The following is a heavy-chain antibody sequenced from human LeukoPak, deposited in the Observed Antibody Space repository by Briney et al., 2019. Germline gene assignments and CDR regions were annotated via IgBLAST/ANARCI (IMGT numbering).Heavy chain of an antibody. Sequence: SETLSLTCTVSGGSISSYYWSWIRQPPGKGLEWIGYIYYSGSTNYNPSLKSRVTISVDTSKNQFSLKLSSVTAADTAVYYCARGLDFWSAMLDYWGQGTLVTVSS. CDR3: ARGLDFWSAMLDY. CDR1: GGSISSYY. V-gene: IGHV4-59*01. J-gene: IGHJ4*02. D-gene: IGHD3-3*01. CDR2: IYYSGST.